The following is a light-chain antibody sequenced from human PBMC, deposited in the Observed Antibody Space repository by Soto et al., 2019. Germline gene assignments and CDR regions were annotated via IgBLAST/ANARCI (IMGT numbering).Light chain of an antibody. J-gene: IGLJ1*01. CDR3: RSYTTSSTYV. V-gene: IGLV2-14*01. Sequence: QSALTQPASVSGSPGQSITISCTGTSSDIGRYDYVSWHQQHPGKAPKLIIHGVTHRPSGVSIRFAGSKSANTASLTISGLQAEDEAYYFCRSYTTSSTYVFGRGTKLTVL. CDR2: GVT. CDR1: SSDIGRYDY.